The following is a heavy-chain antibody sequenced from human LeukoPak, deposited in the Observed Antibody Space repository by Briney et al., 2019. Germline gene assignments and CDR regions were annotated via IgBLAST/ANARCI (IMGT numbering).Heavy chain of an antibody. V-gene: IGHV3-66*01. CDR3: AGSLPFQH. CDR2: IYSGGNT. Sequence: GGSLRLSCSASGFSVSSNYMSWVRQAPGKGLEWISVIYSGGNTYYADSVKGRFTISRDNSKNTLYLQMNSLRAEDTAVYYCAGSLPFQHWGQGTLVTVSS. CDR1: GFSVSSNY. J-gene: IGHJ1*01. D-gene: IGHD2-15*01.